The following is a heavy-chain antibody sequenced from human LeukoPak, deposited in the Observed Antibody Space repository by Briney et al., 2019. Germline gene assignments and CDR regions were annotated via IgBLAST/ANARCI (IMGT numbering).Heavy chain of an antibody. CDR1: EFSVSDSY. CDR2: IFSGGST. Sequence: PGGSLRLSCAASEFSVSDSYMSWVRQAPRTGLQWGSVIFSGGSTYYTDSVKGRFTPSRDNSKNTLYLQMNSMRAEDTAVYYCAKERLDIAVAGDCGQGTLVTVSS. J-gene: IGHJ4*02. V-gene: IGHV3-53*01. D-gene: IGHD6-19*01. CDR3: AKERLDIAVAGD.